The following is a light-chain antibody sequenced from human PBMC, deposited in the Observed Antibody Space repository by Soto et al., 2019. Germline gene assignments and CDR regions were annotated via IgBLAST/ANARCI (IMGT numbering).Light chain of an antibody. J-gene: IGKJ2*01. CDR1: QSISSY. CDR2: GAS. Sequence: DIQMTQSPSTLSASVGDRVTITCRSSQSISSYLNWYQQKPGKAPKLLIYGASNLRSGVPSRFSGGGSGTDFTLTIGILQPEDSATYFCQQSYSTPPYTFGQGTKVDI. V-gene: IGKV1-39*01. CDR3: QQSYSTPPYT.